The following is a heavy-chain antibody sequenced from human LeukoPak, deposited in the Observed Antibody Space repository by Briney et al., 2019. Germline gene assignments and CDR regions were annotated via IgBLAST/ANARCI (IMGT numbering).Heavy chain of an antibody. Sequence: SETLSLTCTVSGDSISSYYWSWIRQPPRKGLEWIGYIYYSGSTNYNPSLKSRLTISVDTSKHQFSLKLSSVTAADTAVYYCARVVSYYDSSGYYSRYYYYYYMDVWGKGTTVTISS. CDR3: ARVVSYYDSSGYYSRYYYYYYMDV. D-gene: IGHD3-22*01. CDR2: IYYSGST. CDR1: GDSISSYY. V-gene: IGHV4-59*01. J-gene: IGHJ6*03.